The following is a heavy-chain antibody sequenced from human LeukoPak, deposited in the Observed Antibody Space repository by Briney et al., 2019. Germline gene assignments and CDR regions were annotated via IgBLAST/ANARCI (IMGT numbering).Heavy chain of an antibody. CDR2: ISSSSSYI. CDR3: ARDSSGFTMVRGVTPHDY. D-gene: IGHD3-10*01. CDR1: GFTFSSYS. J-gene: IGHJ4*02. Sequence: PGGSLRLSCAASGFTFSSYSMNWVRQAPGKGLEWVSSISSSSSYIYYADSVKGRFTISRDNAKNSLYLQVNSLRAEDTAVYYCARDSSGFTMVRGVTPHDYWGQGTLVTVSS. V-gene: IGHV3-21*01.